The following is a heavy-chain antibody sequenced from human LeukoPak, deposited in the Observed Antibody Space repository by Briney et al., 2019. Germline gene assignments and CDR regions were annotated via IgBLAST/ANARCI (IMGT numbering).Heavy chain of an antibody. CDR2: IYYSVSA. CDR1: GGSISSYY. V-gene: IGHV4-59*01. Sequence: SETLSLTCTVSGGSISSYYWSWIREPPGKGLGWIGYIYYSVSANYNPSLKSRVTISVDTSKNQFSLQMSSVTAADTAVYYCARGPYYDFWSGYSQMGLDYWGQGPLVTVSS. CDR3: ARGPYYDFWSGYSQMGLDY. D-gene: IGHD3-3*01. J-gene: IGHJ4*02.